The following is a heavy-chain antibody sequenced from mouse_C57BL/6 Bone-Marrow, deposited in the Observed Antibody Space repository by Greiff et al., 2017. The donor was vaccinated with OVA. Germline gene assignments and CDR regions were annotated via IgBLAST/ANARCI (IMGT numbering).Heavy chain of an antibody. V-gene: IGHV3-6*01. Sequence: DVKLQESGPGLVKPSQSLSLTCSVTGYSITSGYYWNWIRQFPGNKLEWMGYISYDGSNNYNPSLKNRISITRDTSKNQFFLKLNSVTTEDTATYYCAREHGSSYWYFDVWGTGTTVTVSS. D-gene: IGHD1-1*01. CDR3: AREHGSSYWYFDV. J-gene: IGHJ1*03. CDR2: ISYDGSN. CDR1: GYSITSGYY.